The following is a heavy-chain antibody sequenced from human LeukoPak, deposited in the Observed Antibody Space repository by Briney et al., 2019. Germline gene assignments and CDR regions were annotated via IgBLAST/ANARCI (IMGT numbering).Heavy chain of an antibody. J-gene: IGHJ6*03. Sequence: GASVKVSCKASGGTFSYYTISWVRQAPGQGLEWMGRIIPFLGITNYAQKFQGRVTITADKSTSTAYMELSSLRSEDTAVYYRARATSEIPAAALTGSKYYYYYYMDVWDKGTTVTVSS. D-gene: IGHD2-2*01. CDR3: ARATSEIPAAALTGSKYYYYYYMDV. V-gene: IGHV1-69*02. CDR1: GGTFSYYT. CDR2: IIPFLGIT.